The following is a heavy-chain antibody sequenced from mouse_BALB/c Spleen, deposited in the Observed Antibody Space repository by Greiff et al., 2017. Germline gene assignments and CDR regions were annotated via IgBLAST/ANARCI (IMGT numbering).Heavy chain of an antibody. Sequence: EVQLVESGGGLVKPGGSLKLSCAASGFTFSSYAMSWVRQTPEKRLEWVASISSGGSTYYPDSVKGRFTISRDNARNILYLQMSSLRSEDTAMYYCARGRGYYGYDWYFDVWGAGTTVTVSS. D-gene: IGHD1-2*01. CDR2: ISSGGST. CDR1: GFTFSSYA. V-gene: IGHV5-6-5*01. J-gene: IGHJ1*01. CDR3: ARGRGYYGYDWYFDV.